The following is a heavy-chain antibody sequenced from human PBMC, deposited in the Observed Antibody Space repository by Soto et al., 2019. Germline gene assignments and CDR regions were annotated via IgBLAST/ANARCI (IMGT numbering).Heavy chain of an antibody. CDR2: IKSKSDGGTT. V-gene: IGHV3-15*07. D-gene: IGHD3-22*01. CDR3: TTDPTNTMIAEYYFDY. Sequence: FPGLSCASSVFTFGNAWMRWVLQSPLKLLEWVGRIKSKSDGGTTEYAAPVKGRFTISRDDSKNTLYLQMNSLKTEDTAVYYCTTDPTNTMIAEYYFDYWGQGTLVTVSS. J-gene: IGHJ4*02. CDR1: VFTFGNAW.